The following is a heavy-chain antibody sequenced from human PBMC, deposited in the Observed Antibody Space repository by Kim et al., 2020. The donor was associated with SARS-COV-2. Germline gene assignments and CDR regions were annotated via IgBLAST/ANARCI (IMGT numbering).Heavy chain of an antibody. CDR1: GGSFSGYY. Sequence: SETLSLTCAVYGGSFSGYYWSWIRQPPGKGLEWIGEINHSGSTNYNPSLKSRVTISVDTSKNQFSLKLSSVTAADTAVYYCARGRRYCSSTSCYIIDYWGQGTLVTVSS. J-gene: IGHJ4*02. D-gene: IGHD2-2*02. CDR3: ARGRRYCSSTSCYIIDY. CDR2: INHSGST. V-gene: IGHV4-34*01.